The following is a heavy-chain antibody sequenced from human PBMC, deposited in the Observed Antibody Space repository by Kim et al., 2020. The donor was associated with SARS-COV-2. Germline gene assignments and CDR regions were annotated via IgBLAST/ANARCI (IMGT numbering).Heavy chain of an antibody. Sequence: SETLSLTCTVSGGSISSSSYYWGWIRQPPGKGLEWIGSIYYSGSTYYNPSLKSRVTISVDTSKNQFSLRLSSATAADTAVYYCARQKTNRKLVGYYYYGMDVWGQGTTVTVSS. V-gene: IGHV4-39*01. CDR2: IYYSGST. J-gene: IGHJ6*02. CDR3: ARQKTNRKLVGYYYYGMDV. D-gene: IGHD2-8*02. CDR1: GGSISSSSYY.